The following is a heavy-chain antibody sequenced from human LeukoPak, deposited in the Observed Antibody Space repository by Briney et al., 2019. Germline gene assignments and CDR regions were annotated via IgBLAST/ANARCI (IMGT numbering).Heavy chain of an antibody. D-gene: IGHD2-2*01. CDR3: ARYCSGTSCYGGFDY. Sequence: ASVKVSCKASGYTFTGYYMHWVRQAPGQGLEWMGRINPNSGGTNYAQKFQGRVTMTRDTSISTAYMELSRLRSDDTAVYYCARYCSGTSCYGGFDYWGQGTLVTVSS. J-gene: IGHJ4*02. CDR2: INPNSGGT. V-gene: IGHV1-2*06. CDR1: GYTFTGYY.